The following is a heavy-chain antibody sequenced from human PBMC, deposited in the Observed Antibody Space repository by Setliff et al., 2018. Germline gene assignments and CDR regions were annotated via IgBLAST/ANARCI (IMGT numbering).Heavy chain of an antibody. Sequence: SDTLSLTCAVYGDSFSDYYWSWIRQPPGKGLEWIGNIYYTGSPSYSPSLRSRGTISVDTSKNKFSLSLSSVTAADTAVYYCARESYYYYMDVWGKGTTVTSP. CDR2: IYYTGSP. CDR3: ARESYYYYMDV. V-gene: IGHV4-59*13. J-gene: IGHJ6*03. CDR1: GDSFSDYY.